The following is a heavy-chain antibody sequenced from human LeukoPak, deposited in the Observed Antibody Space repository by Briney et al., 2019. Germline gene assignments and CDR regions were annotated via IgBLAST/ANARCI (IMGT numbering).Heavy chain of an antibody. V-gene: IGHV4-39*07. Sequence: SETLSLTCTVSGGSISNNLYYWGWVRQSPGKGLEWIASVYYTGNTFYNASLKSRVTISVDTSKNQFSLKLSSVTAADTAVYYCARDQAVVNYYYMDVWGKGTTVTVSS. CDR2: VYYTGNT. J-gene: IGHJ6*03. D-gene: IGHD2-21*01. CDR1: GGSISNNLYY. CDR3: ARDQAVVNYYYMDV.